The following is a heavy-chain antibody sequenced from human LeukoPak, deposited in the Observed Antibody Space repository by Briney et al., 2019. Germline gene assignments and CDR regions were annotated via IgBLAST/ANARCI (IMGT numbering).Heavy chain of an antibody. D-gene: IGHD2-15*01. CDR2: INHSGST. J-gene: IGHJ4*02. CDR1: GGSFSGYY. V-gene: IGHV4-34*01. CDR3: ARRASVAATLDY. Sequence: SETLSLTCAVYGGSFSGYYWSWIRQPPGKGLEWIGEINHSGSTNYNPSLKSRVTISVDTSKNQFSLKLSSVTAADTAVYYCARRASVAATLDYWGRGTLVTVSS.